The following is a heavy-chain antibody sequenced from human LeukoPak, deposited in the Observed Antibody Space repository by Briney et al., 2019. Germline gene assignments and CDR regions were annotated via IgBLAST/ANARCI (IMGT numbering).Heavy chain of an antibody. D-gene: IGHD3-10*01. CDR2: ISSSSSYI. CDR3: ARARDYYGSGSYWSFAFDI. Sequence: GGSLRLSCAASGFTFSSYSMNWVRQAPGKGLEWVSSISSSSSYIYYADSVKGRFTISRDNAKNSLYLQMNSLRAEDTAVYYRARARDYYGSGSYWSFAFDIWGQGTMVTVSS. V-gene: IGHV3-21*01. J-gene: IGHJ3*02. CDR1: GFTFSSYS.